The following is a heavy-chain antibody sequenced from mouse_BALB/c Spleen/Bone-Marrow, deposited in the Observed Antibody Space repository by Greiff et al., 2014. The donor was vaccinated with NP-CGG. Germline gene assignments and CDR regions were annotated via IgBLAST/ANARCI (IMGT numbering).Heavy chain of an antibody. V-gene: IGHV1-5*01. D-gene: IGHD2-14*01. CDR3: SKGSYYRYDGSLDY. Sequence: EVQVVESGTVLARPGTSVKMSCKASGYTFTNYWMHYIKQRPGQGLEWIGAIYPGNSDTSYNQNFKGKAKLTAVTSTTTAYMELSSLTNEDSAVYYCSKGSYYRYDGSLDYWGQGTSVTVSS. CDR2: IYPGNSDT. J-gene: IGHJ4*01. CDR1: GYTFTNYW.